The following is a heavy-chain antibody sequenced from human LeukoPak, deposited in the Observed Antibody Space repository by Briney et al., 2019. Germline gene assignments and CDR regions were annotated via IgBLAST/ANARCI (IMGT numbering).Heavy chain of an antibody. CDR1: GGSISSYH. J-gene: IGHJ4*02. CDR2: IYTSGST. Sequence: SETLSLTCTVSGGSISSYHWSWIRQPAGKGLEWIGRIYTSGSTNYNPSLKSRVTMSVDTSKNQFSLKLSSVTAADTAVYYCARVGSSGWSNFDYWGQGTLVTVSS. D-gene: IGHD6-19*01. V-gene: IGHV4-4*07. CDR3: ARVGSSGWSNFDY.